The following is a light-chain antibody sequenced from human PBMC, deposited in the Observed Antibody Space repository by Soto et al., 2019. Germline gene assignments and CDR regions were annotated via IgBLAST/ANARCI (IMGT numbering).Light chain of an antibody. J-gene: IGKJ1*01. V-gene: IGKV3-20*01. CDR3: QQYGSSPRT. Sequence: EIVLTQSPGTLSLSPGERAALSCRASRSLSSTSLAWYQQRPGQAPRLLIYDASSRATGIPDRSSGSGSGTDFTLTINRLEPDDFAVYYCQQYGSSPRTFGQGTKVEI. CDR2: DAS. CDR1: RSLSSTS.